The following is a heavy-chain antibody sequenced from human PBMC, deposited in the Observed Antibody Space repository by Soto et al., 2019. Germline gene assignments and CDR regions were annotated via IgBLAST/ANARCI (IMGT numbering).Heavy chain of an antibody. CDR3: ARHGDVRYDFWSADQFDY. D-gene: IGHD3-3*01. Sequence: PSETLSLTCTVSGGSISSSSYYWGWIRQPPGKGLEWIGNIYYSGSTYYNPSLKSRVTISVDTSKNQFSLKLSSVTAADTAVYYCARHGDVRYDFWSADQFDYWGQGTLVTVSS. CDR2: IYYSGST. V-gene: IGHV4-39*01. J-gene: IGHJ4*02. CDR1: GGSISSSSYY.